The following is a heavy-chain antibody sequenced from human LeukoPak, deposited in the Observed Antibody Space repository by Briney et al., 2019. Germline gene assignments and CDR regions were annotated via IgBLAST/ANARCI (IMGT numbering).Heavy chain of an antibody. D-gene: IGHD2-21*02. CDR3: AKVPRDSDCY. V-gene: IGHV3-7*01. Sequence: PVRSLRLSCAVSGGTFSAYWMAWVRQSPGKGLEWVAEINEAGSVKYYVDSMKGRFTISRDNAKNSRYLQMNSLGAEDTAVYYCAKVPRDSDCYWGQGTLVTVSS. J-gene: IGHJ4*02. CDR1: GGTFSAYW. CDR2: INEAGSVK.